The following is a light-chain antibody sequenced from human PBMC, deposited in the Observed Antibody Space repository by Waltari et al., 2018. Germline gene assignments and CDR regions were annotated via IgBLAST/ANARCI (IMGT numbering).Light chain of an antibody. J-gene: IGKJ4*01. Sequence: EIVLTQSPGTLSLSPGERATLSCRASQTVGTTYLAWYQQKPGQAPTLVIHGASSRATGIPDRFSGSGSGTDFSLTISSLEPEDFAVYYCQQYDISPLTFGGGTKVEIK. V-gene: IGKV3-20*01. CDR1: QTVGTTY. CDR2: GAS. CDR3: QQYDISPLT.